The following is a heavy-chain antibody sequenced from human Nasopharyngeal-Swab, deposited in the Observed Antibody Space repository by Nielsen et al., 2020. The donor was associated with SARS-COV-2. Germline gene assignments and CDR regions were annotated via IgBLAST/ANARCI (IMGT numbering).Heavy chain of an antibody. CDR2: IKQDGSEK. J-gene: IGHJ4*02. V-gene: IGHV3-7*03. CDR3: ARAPKRGSSGYQVVY. CDR1: GFTFSSYW. D-gene: IGHD3-22*01. Sequence: GESLKISCAASGFTFSSYWMSWVRQAPGKGLEWVANIKQDGSEKYYVDSVKGRFTISRDNAKNSLYLQMNSLRAEDTAVYYCARAPKRGSSGYQVVYWGRGTLVTVSS.